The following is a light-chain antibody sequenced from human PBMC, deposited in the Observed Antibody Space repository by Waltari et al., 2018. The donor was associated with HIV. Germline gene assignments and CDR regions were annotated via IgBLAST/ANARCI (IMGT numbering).Light chain of an antibody. V-gene: IGLV6-57*03. CDR2: SDY. Sequence: FMLTQPHSVSESPGKHVTISCTRSSGSIASNYVQSFQQHPGNAPTTIIYSDYQRPSGVPDRCSGTIVKSSNSASLTISGVKTEDEADYYCQSFDANNHWVFGGGTRLTVL. CDR3: QSFDANNHWV. J-gene: IGLJ3*02. CDR1: SGSIASNY.